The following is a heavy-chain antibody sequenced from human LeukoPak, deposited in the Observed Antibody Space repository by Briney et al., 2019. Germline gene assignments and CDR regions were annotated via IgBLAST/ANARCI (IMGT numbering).Heavy chain of an antibody. J-gene: IGHJ4*02. CDR3: ARDQYYDVRTYYEIDY. Sequence: PSETLSLTCTVSGASISSSTYYWGWIRQPPGKGLEWIGSASYSGNTYYNPSLKSRVTILVDTSKNQFSLKMTSVTAADTAVYYCARDQYYDVRTYYEIDYWGQGTLVTVSS. D-gene: IGHD3-22*01. CDR1: GASISSSTYY. V-gene: IGHV4-39*07. CDR2: ASYSGNT.